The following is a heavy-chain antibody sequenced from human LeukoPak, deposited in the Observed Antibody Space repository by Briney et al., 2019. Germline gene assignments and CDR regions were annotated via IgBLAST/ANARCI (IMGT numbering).Heavy chain of an antibody. CDR2: ISASGGNT. CDR3: ARGGDYGVKIDH. CDR1: EFTFRNYG. D-gene: IGHD4-17*01. J-gene: IGHJ4*02. V-gene: IGHV3-23*01. Sequence: GGSLRLSCAASEFTFRNYGMSWVRQAPGKGLEWVSGISASGGNTYYADSVKGRFTISRDNSKNTLDLQMNSLRAEDTAVYYCARGGDYGVKIDHWGQGTLVTVSS.